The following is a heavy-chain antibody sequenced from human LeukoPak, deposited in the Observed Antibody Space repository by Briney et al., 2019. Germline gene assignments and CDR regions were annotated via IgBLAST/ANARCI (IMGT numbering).Heavy chain of an antibody. J-gene: IGHJ3*02. CDR2: LRTTGST. Sequence: SETLSLTCTVSGGSMSNYYWGWIRQPAEKGLEWIGRLRTTGSTNYNPSLQSRVTMSLDTSKKQFSPKLTSVTAADTAVYYCARGSTGITFGGVTERAFDIWGQGTMVTVSS. CDR3: ARGSTGITFGGVTERAFDI. D-gene: IGHD3-16*01. CDR1: GGSMSNYY. V-gene: IGHV4-4*07.